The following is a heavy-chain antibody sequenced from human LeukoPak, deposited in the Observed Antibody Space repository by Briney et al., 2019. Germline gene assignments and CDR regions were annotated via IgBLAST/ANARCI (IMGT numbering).Heavy chain of an antibody. CDR1: GFSFTSAW. CDR3: PTDLTSAIFYY. Sequence: GGSLRLSCAASGFSFTSAWMSWVRQAPGKGLEWVGHVKSKTDGGTTNYAARVKGRFTISRDDSKNTLYLQMNSLKAEDTAVYYCPTDLTSAIFYYWGQGTLVTVPS. CDR2: VKSKTDGGTT. V-gene: IGHV3-15*06. J-gene: IGHJ4*02.